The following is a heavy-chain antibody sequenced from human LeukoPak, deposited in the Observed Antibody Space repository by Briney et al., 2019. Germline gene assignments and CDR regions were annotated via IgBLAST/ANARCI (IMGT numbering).Heavy chain of an antibody. CDR3: ARTLRGYCSGGSCYSPFDY. CDR2: INHSGST. J-gene: IGHJ4*02. D-gene: IGHD2-15*01. Sequence: SETLSLTCAVYGGSFSGYYWSWIRQPPGKGLEWIGEINHSGSTNYNPSLKSRVTISVDTSKNQFSLKLSSVTAADTAVYYCARTLRGYCSGGSCYSPFDYWGQGTLVTVSS. CDR1: GGSFSGYY. V-gene: IGHV4-34*01.